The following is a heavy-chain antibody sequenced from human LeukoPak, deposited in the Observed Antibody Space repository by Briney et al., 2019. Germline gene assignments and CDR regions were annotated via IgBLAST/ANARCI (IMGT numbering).Heavy chain of an antibody. CDR1: GFTFDDYA. J-gene: IGHJ3*02. D-gene: IGHD3-16*02. V-gene: IGHV3-43*02. CDR2: ISGDGGST. Sequence: PGGSLRLSCAASGFTFDDYAMHWVRQAPGKGLEWVPLISGDGGSTYYADSVKGRFTISRDNSKNSLYLQMNSLRTEDTALYYCAKEGDYVWGSYRSNTFDIWGQGTMVTVSS. CDR3: AKEGDYVWGSYRSNTFDI.